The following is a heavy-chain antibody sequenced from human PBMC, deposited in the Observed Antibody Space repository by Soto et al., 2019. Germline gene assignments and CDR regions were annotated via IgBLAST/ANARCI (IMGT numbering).Heavy chain of an antibody. Sequence: QITLKESGPTLVKPTQTLTLTCTFSGFSLSTSGVGVDWIRQPPGKALEWLALIYWDDDKRYSPSLKSRLTITKHTSKNQVVLTMTNMDPVDTATYYCAHLTSYYYDSSGYWDWFDPWGQGTLVTVSS. D-gene: IGHD3-22*01. CDR2: IYWDDDK. V-gene: IGHV2-5*02. J-gene: IGHJ5*02. CDR1: GFSLSTSGVG. CDR3: AHLTSYYYDSSGYWDWFDP.